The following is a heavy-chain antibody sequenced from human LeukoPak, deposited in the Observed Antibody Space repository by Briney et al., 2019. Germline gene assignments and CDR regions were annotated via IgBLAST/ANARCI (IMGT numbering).Heavy chain of an antibody. CDR3: AKDGGSYPTHAFDI. CDR2: IRYDGSNK. D-gene: IGHD1-26*01. J-gene: IGHJ3*02. Sequence: GGSLRLSCAASGFTFSSYGMHWVRQAPGKGLEWVAFIRYDGSNKYYADSVKGRFTISRDNSKNTLYLQMNSLRAEDTAVYYCAKDGGSYPTHAFDIWGQGTMVTVSS. CDR1: GFTFSSYG. V-gene: IGHV3-30*02.